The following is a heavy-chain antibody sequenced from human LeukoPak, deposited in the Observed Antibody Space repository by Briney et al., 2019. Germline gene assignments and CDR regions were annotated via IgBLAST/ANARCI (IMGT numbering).Heavy chain of an antibody. CDR1: GGTFSSYA. CDR2: INPNSGDT. J-gene: IGHJ4*02. CDR3: GRDVRHTYDY. D-gene: IGHD3-10*02. Sequence: ASVKVSCKASGGTFSSYAISWVRQAPGQGLEWMGWINPNSGDTNYAQKFQGRVSMTRDTSISTVYMELSSLRSDDTAVYYCGRDVRHTYDYWGQGTLVTVSS. V-gene: IGHV1-2*02.